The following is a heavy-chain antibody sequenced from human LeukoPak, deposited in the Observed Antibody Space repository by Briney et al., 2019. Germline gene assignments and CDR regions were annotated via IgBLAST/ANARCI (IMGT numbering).Heavy chain of an antibody. CDR3: AAVLEMAIIQQDWTPLEGDY. J-gene: IGHJ4*02. Sequence: AASVKVSCKASGFTFTSSAMQWVRQARGQRLEWIGWIVVGSGNTNYAQKFQERVTITRDMSTSTAYIKLSSLRSEDTAVYYCAAVLEMAIIQQDWTPLEGDYWGQGTLVTVSS. D-gene: IGHD5-24*01. V-gene: IGHV1-58*02. CDR1: GFTFTSSA. CDR2: IVVGSGNT.